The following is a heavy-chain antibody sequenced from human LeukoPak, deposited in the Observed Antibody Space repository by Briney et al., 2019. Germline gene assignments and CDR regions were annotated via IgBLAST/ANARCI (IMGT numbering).Heavy chain of an antibody. V-gene: IGHV3-23*01. Sequence: GGSLRPSCAASGFTFSSYAMSWVRQAPGKGLEWVSAISGSGGSTYYADSVKGRFTISRDNSKNTLYLQMNSLRAEDTAVYYCAKGEPGYSYGTSFDYWGQGTLVTVSS. CDR1: GFTFSSYA. CDR2: ISGSGGST. D-gene: IGHD5-18*01. J-gene: IGHJ4*02. CDR3: AKGEPGYSYGTSFDY.